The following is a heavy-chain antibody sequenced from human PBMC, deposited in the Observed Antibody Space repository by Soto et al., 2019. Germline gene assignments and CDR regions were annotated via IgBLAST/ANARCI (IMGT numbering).Heavy chain of an antibody. D-gene: IGHD5-18*01. CDR2: IKSKTDGGTT. J-gene: IGHJ5*02. CDR1: GFTFSNAW. CDR3: TTETRGGYSYGPNWFDP. Sequence: GSLRLSCAASGFTFSNAWMSWVRQAPGKGLEWVGRIKSKTDGGTTDYAAPVKGRFTISRDDSKNTLYLQMNSLKTEDTAVYYCTTETRGGYSYGPNWFDPWGQGTLVTVSS. V-gene: IGHV3-15*01.